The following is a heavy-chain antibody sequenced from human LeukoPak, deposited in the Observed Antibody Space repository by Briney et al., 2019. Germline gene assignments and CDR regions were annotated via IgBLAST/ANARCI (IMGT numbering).Heavy chain of an antibody. D-gene: IGHD2-21*02. CDR3: ARDRYCGGDCYYWHFDL. V-gene: IGHV3-23*01. CDR2: IAGSGDSS. J-gene: IGHJ2*01. Sequence: GGSLRLSCAASGITFTSYAMTWVRQAPGKGLEWVSSIAGSGDSSFYADSVKGRFIISRDNSKDTLYLQMNNLRVEDTAVYYCARDRYCGGDCYYWHFDLWGRGTLVTVSS. CDR1: GITFTSYA.